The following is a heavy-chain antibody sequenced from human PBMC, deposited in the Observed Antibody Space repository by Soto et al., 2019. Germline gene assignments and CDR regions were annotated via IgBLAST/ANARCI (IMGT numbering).Heavy chain of an antibody. CDR1: GFTFSSYA. CDR2: ISGSGGST. CDR3: AKGPMVRGEQNRFDP. D-gene: IGHD3-10*01. Sequence: GGSLRLSCAASGFTFSSYAMSWVRQAPGKGLEWVSAISGSGGSTYYADSVKGRFTISRDNSKNTLYLQMNSLRAEDTAVYYCAKGPMVRGEQNRFDPWGQGTLVTVSS. J-gene: IGHJ5*02. V-gene: IGHV3-23*01.